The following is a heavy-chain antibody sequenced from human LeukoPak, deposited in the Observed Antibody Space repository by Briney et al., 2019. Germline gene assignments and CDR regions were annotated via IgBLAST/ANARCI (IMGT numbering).Heavy chain of an antibody. J-gene: IGHJ4*02. CDR3: AREALERYCSSTSCPDLDY. V-gene: IGHV1-18*01. CDR2: INTYNGNT. D-gene: IGHD2-2*01. CDR1: GYTFTSYG. Sequence: ASVKVSCEASGYTFTSYGISWVRQAPGQGLEWMGWINTYNGNTNYAQKLQGRVTMTTDTSTSTAYMELRSLRSDDTAVYYCAREALERYCSSTSCPDLDYWGQGTLVTVSS.